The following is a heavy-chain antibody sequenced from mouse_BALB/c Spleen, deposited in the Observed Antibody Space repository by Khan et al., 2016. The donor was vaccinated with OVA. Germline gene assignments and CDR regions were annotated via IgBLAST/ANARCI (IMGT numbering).Heavy chain of an antibody. CDR2: IWGDGST. Sequence: QVQLKESGPGLVAPSQSLSITCTVSGFSLTSYGVNWVRQPPGQGLEWLGVIWGDGSTNYHSAIISRLSISKANSKSQVFLKLNSLQTDDSPTYYCASFIIPDAYYSLDYCGQGTFVTVSS. J-gene: IGHJ4*01. CDR1: GFSLTSYG. V-gene: IGHV2-3*01. CDR3: ASFIIPDAYYSLDY. D-gene: IGHD1-1*01.